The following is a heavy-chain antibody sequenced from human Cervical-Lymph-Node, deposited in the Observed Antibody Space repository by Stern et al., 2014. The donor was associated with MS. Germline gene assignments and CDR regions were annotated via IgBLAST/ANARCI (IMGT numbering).Heavy chain of an antibody. CDR1: GYNVTTYA. Sequence: QVQLVQSGSELRQPGASVKVSCKASGYNVTTYAMNWVRQAPGQGLAWMGWINTKTGNPTFAQGFTGRFVFTLDTSINTAYLQITSLKAEDSAVYYGATWGAGNSPPLFYWGQGTLVTVSS. J-gene: IGHJ4*02. D-gene: IGHD4-23*01. CDR2: INTKTGNP. CDR3: ATWGAGNSPPLFY. V-gene: IGHV7-4-1*02.